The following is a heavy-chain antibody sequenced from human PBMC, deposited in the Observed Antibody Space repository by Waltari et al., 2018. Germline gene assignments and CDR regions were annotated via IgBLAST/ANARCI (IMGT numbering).Heavy chain of an antibody. CDR2: IYYSGST. Sequence: QLQLQESGPGLVKPSETLSLTCTVSGGSISSSSYYWGWIRKPPGKGLEWIGSIYYSGSTYYNPALKSRVTISVDTSKNQFSLKLSSVTAADTAVYYCARHPAMTIMLWYFDLWGRGTLVTVSS. V-gene: IGHV4-39*01. D-gene: IGHD2-8*01. J-gene: IGHJ2*01. CDR1: GGSISSSSYY. CDR3: ARHPAMTIMLWYFDL.